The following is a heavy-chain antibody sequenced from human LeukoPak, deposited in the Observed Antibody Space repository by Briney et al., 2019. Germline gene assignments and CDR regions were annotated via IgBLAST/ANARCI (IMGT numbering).Heavy chain of an antibody. V-gene: IGHV1-46*01. Sequence: EASVKVSCKASGYTFTSYYMHWVRQAPGQGLEWMGIINPSGGSTSYAQKFQGRVTMTRDMSTSTVYMELSSLRSEDTAVYYCAREGIVASPTSYYYYYYMDVWGKGTTVTVSS. D-gene: IGHD1-26*01. CDR2: INPSGGST. CDR1: GYTFTSYY. CDR3: AREGIVASPTSYYYYYYMDV. J-gene: IGHJ6*03.